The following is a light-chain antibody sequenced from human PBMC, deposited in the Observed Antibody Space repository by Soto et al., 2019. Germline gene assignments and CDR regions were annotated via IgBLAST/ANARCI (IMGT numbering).Light chain of an antibody. V-gene: IGKV3-11*01. J-gene: IGKJ5*01. Sequence: EIVLTQSPATLSLSPGERATLSCRASQSVSSYLAWYQQKPGQAPRLLIYDASNRATGIPARFSGSGSGTDFTLTISGLEPEDFAVYYWQQRSNWPISFGQGTRLEIK. CDR3: QQRSNWPIS. CDR1: QSVSSY. CDR2: DAS.